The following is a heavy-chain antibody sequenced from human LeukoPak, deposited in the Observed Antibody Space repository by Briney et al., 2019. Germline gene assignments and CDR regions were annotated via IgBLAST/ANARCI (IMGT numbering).Heavy chain of an antibody. Sequence: PGGSLRLSCAASRFTFNIYSMNWVRQAPGKGPEWVSSISSGSSYIYYADSVKGRFTISRDNAKNSLYLQMNSLRAEDTAVYYCARGLGLLTGNWYFDLWGRGTLVTGSS. D-gene: IGHD1-1*01. J-gene: IGHJ2*01. V-gene: IGHV3-21*01. CDR1: RFTFNIYS. CDR3: ARGLGLLTGNWYFDL. CDR2: ISSGSSYI.